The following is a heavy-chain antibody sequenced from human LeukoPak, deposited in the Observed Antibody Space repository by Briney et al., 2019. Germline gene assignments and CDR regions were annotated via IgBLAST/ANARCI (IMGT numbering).Heavy chain of an antibody. J-gene: IGHJ3*01. CDR2: ISTSGDRT. CDR3: AKDYLGSSYAFDV. V-gene: IGHV3-23*01. D-gene: IGHD6-13*01. CDR1: GFTFSSYA. Sequence: GGSLRLSCAASGFTFSSYAMSWVRQAPGKGLEWVSAISTSGDRTYYADSVKGRFTISRDSSKNTLYVQMNSLRAEDTAVYYCAKDYLGSSYAFDVWGQGTMVTVSS.